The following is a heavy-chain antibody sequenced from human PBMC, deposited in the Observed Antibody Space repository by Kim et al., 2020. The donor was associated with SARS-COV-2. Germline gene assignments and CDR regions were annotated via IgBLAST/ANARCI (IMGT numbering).Heavy chain of an antibody. D-gene: IGHD3-10*01. CDR1: GGSISSYY. CDR3: ARETRFGEHLIDY. V-gene: IGHV4-59*01. J-gene: IGHJ4*02. Sequence: SETLSLTCTVSGGSISSYYWSWIRQPPGKGLEWIGYIYYSGSTNYNPSLKSRVTISVDTSKNQFSLKLSSVTAADTAVYYCARETRFGEHLIDYWGQGTLVTVSS. CDR2: IYYSGST.